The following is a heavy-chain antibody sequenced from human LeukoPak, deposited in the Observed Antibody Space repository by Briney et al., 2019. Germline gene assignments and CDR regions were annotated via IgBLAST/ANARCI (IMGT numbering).Heavy chain of an antibody. CDR2: IFSSTM. J-gene: IGHJ4*02. D-gene: IGHD3-22*01. CDR3: ARTHSSGYYRGFDY. CDR1: GFTFSSYS. Sequence: GGSLRLSCAASGFTFSSYSMNWVRQAPGKGLEWISNIFSSTMYYADSVEGRFTISRDNAQNSLYLQMNSLRDEDTAVYYCARTHSSGYYRGFDYWGQGTLVTVSS. V-gene: IGHV3-48*02.